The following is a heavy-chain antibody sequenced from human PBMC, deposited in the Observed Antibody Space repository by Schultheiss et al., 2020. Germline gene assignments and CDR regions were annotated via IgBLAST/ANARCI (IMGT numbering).Heavy chain of an antibody. CDR1: GGSFSGYY. D-gene: IGHD3-3*01. CDR3: ASGLAWSGYYTVDY. Sequence: SQTLSLTCAVYGGSFSGYYWSWIRQPPGKGLEWIGYIYYSGSTNYNPSLKSRVTISVDTSKNQFSLKLSSVTAADTAVYYCASGLAWSGYYTVDYWGQGTLVTVSS. CDR2: IYYSGST. J-gene: IGHJ4*02. V-gene: IGHV4-59*01.